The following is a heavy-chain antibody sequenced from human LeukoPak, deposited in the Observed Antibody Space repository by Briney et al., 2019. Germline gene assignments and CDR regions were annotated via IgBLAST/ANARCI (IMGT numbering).Heavy chain of an antibody. D-gene: IGHD2/OR15-2a*01. CDR3: AKDSQNIVGGYFDY. CDR1: GFTFCSFA. CDR2: ISGSGGST. V-gene: IGHV3-23*01. Sequence: PGGSLRLSCAASGFTFCSFAMSWVRRAPGKGLEGVSAISGSGGSTYSTDSVKGRFTTSRDNSKNTLYLQMNSLRAEDTAVYYCAKDSQNIVGGYFDYWDQGTLVTVSS. J-gene: IGHJ4*02.